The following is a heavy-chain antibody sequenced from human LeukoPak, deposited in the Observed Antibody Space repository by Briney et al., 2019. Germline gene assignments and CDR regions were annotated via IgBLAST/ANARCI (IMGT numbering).Heavy chain of an antibody. CDR1: GFTFSSYS. CDR3: ARVVGYSSGWYVNYFDY. CDR2: ISSSSSYI. J-gene: IGHJ4*02. D-gene: IGHD6-19*01. V-gene: IGHV3-21*01. Sequence: PGGSLRLSCAAPGFTFSSYSMNWVRQAPGKGLEWVSSISSSSSYIYYADSVKGRFTISRDNAKNSLYLQMNSLRAEDTAVYYCARVVGYSSGWYVNYFDYWGQGTLVTVSS.